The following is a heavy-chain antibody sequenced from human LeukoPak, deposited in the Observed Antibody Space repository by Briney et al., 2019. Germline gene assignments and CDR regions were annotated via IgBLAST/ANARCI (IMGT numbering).Heavy chain of an antibody. Sequence: GGSLRLSCTASGFTFSPYSMNWVRQAPGKGLEWVSYISSSSSSIYYAGSVRGRFTISRDNAKNSLYLQMNSLRDADTAVYYCARDRTWGALNSWGQGTLVTVSS. CDR3: ARDRTWGALNS. J-gene: IGHJ4*02. V-gene: IGHV3-48*02. CDR1: GFTFSPYS. D-gene: IGHD3-16*01. CDR2: ISSSSSSI.